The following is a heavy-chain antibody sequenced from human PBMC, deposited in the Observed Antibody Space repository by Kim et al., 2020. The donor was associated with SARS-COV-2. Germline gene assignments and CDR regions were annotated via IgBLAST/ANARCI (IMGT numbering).Heavy chain of an antibody. CDR3: AKGTVPAAFGIEGVIMDV. CDR1: GFTFSSYG. CDR2: ISYDGSNK. V-gene: IGHV3-30*18. D-gene: IGHD2-2*01. Sequence: GGSLRLSCAASGFTFSSYGMHWVRQAPGKGLEWVAVISYDGSNKYYADSVKGRFTISRDNSKNTLYLQMNSLRAEDTAVYYCAKGTVPAAFGIEGVIMDVWGQGTTVTVSS. J-gene: IGHJ6*02.